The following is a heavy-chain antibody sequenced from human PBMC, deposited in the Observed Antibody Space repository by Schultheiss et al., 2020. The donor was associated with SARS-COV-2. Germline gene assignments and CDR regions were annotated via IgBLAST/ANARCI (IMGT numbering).Heavy chain of an antibody. J-gene: IGHJ4*02. V-gene: IGHV3-30*07. CDR1: GFTFSSYA. Sequence: GGSLRLSCAASGFTFSSYAMHWVRQAPGKGLEWVAVISYDGSNKYYADSVKGRFTISRDNSKNSLYLQMNSLRAEDTAVYYCAREGILWGQGTLVTVSS. CDR2: ISYDGSNK. CDR3: AREGIL. D-gene: IGHD2/OR15-2a*01.